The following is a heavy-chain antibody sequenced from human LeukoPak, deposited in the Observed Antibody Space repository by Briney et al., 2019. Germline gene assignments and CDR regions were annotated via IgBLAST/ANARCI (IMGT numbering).Heavy chain of an antibody. D-gene: IGHD4/OR15-4a*01. CDR1: GGSISSYY. CDR2: IYYSGST. CDR3: ARVPVSGANYKAFYFDY. J-gene: IGHJ4*02. Sequence: SETLSLTCTVSGGSISSYYWSWLRQPPGKGLEWIGYIYYSGSTNYNPSLKSRVTISVDTSKNQFSLKLSSVTAADTAVYYCARVPVSGANYKAFYFDYWGQGTLVTVSS. V-gene: IGHV4-59*01.